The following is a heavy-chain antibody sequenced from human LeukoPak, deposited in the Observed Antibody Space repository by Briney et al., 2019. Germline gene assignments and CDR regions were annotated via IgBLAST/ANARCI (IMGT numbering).Heavy chain of an antibody. CDR2: IDDSGVIR. D-gene: IGHD3-9*01. CDR3: ARGGRYDFLTGHPSHYFEH. J-gene: IGHJ4*02. Sequence: GGSLRLSCAASGFTFSSYAMTWVRQAPGKGLEWVSRIDDSGVIRSYADSVKGRFTISRDNSKMTLTLQMNSLRAEDTAVYYCARGGRYDFLTGHPSHYFEHWGQGTLVTVSS. V-gene: IGHV3-23*01. CDR1: GFTFSSYA.